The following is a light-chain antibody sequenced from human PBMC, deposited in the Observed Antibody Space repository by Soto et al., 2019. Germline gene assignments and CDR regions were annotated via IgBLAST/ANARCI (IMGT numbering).Light chain of an antibody. CDR1: KLGDKY. Sequence: YELTQPPSVSVSPGQTASITCSGDKLGDKYACWYQQKPGQSPVLVIYQDSKRPSGIPERFSGSNSGNTATLTIIGTQAMDEAYYYCQAWDSSTVVFGGGTKLTVL. V-gene: IGLV3-1*01. J-gene: IGLJ2*01. CDR2: QDS. CDR3: QAWDSSTVV.